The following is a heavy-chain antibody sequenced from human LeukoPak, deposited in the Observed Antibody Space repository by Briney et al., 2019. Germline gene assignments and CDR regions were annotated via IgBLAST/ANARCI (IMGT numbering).Heavy chain of an antibody. CDR2: ISAYNGNT. D-gene: IGHD2-15*01. CDR1: GYTFTSYH. V-gene: IGHV1-18*01. J-gene: IGHJ4*02. CDR3: ARDDPLRSVVPFDY. Sequence: ASVKVSCKTSGYTFTSYHIHWMRQAPGQGLEWMGWISAYNGNTNYAQKLQGRATMTTDTSTSTAYMELRSLRSDDTAVYYCARDDPLRSVVPFDYWGQGTLVTVSS.